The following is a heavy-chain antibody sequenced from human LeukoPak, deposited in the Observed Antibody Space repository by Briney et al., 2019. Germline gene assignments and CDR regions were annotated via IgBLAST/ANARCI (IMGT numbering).Heavy chain of an antibody. D-gene: IGHD6-13*01. Sequence: SVKVSCKASGGTFSSYAISWVRQAPGQGLEWMGGIIPIFGTANYAQKFQGRVTITADESTSTAYMELSSLRSEDTAVYYCTREGSIAAGTTFPLDYWGQGTLVTVSS. CDR2: IIPIFGTA. J-gene: IGHJ4*02. CDR3: TREGSIAAGTTFPLDY. V-gene: IGHV1-69*01. CDR1: GGTFSSYA.